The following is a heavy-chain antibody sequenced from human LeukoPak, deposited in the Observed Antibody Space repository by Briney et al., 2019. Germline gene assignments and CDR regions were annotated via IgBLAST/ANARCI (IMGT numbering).Heavy chain of an antibody. D-gene: IGHD6-19*01. Sequence: GGSLRLSCAASGFTFSNYAMNWVRQAPGKGLEWVSAISGSGAATFNADSVRGRFTISRDNSKNTLYLQMNSLRAEDTAVYYCAKDLSSGWYPYYFDFWGRGTLVTVSS. CDR2: ISGSGAAT. V-gene: IGHV3-23*01. CDR1: GFTFSNYA. CDR3: AKDLSSGWYPYYFDF. J-gene: IGHJ4*01.